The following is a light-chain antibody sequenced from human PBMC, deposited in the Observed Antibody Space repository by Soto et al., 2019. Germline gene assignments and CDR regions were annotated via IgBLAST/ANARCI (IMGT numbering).Light chain of an antibody. J-gene: IGKJ4*01. CDR1: QSVSSY. V-gene: IGKV3-11*01. CDR3: QHRASWPLT. CDR2: DAS. Sequence: EIVLTQSPATLSLSPGERATLSCRASQSVSSYLAWYQQKPGQAPRLLIYDASNRATGIPARFSGSGSGTDFTLPISSLAPEDFAVYFCQHRASWPLTFGGGTTVEI.